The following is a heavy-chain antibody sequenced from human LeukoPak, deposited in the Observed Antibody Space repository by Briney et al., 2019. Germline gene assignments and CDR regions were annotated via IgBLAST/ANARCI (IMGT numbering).Heavy chain of an antibody. CDR3: AGGYYYDSRLNWLDP. V-gene: IGHV3-7*04. CDR1: GFTFSSYW. Sequence: GGSLRLSCAASGFTFSSYWMSWVRQAPGKGLEWVANIKQGGSEEYYVDSVKGRFTISRDNAKNSLYLQMNSLRAEDTAVYYCAGGYYYDSRLNWLDPWGQGTLVTVSS. D-gene: IGHD3-22*01. CDR2: IKQGGSEE. J-gene: IGHJ5*02.